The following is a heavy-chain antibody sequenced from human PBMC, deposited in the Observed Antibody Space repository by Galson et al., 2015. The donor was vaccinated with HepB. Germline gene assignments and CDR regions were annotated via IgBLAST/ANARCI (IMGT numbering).Heavy chain of an antibody. Sequence: SLRLSCAASGFTFSSYSMNWVRQAPGKGLEWVSYISSSSSTIYYADSVKGRFTISRDNAKNSLYLQMNSLRDEDTAVYYCAREVVRNYYYGMDVWGQGTTVTVSS. CDR1: GFTFSSYS. CDR3: AREVVRNYYYGMDV. CDR2: ISSSSSTI. V-gene: IGHV3-48*02. D-gene: IGHD3-10*01. J-gene: IGHJ6*02.